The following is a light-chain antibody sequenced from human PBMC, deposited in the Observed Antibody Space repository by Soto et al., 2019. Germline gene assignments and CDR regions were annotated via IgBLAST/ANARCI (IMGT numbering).Light chain of an antibody. V-gene: IGKV3-20*01. Sequence: DTVLTQSPGTLSLSPGERATLSCRASQSVSSNSLAWYQQRPGQAPRLLIYGASIRATGIPDRFSGSGSGTDFTLTVSRLEHDYFAVYYCQQYGTSPSWTFGQGNKVEIK. CDR2: GAS. J-gene: IGKJ1*01. CDR1: QSVSSNS. CDR3: QQYGTSPSWT.